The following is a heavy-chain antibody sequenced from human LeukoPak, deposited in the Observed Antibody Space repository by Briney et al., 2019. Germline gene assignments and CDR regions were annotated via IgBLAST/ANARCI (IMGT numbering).Heavy chain of an antibody. CDR3: ASLYYDYVWGSYRNAIDY. CDR2: IIPIVGTE. CDR1: GGTFTIYA. J-gene: IGHJ4*02. V-gene: IGHV1-69*13. D-gene: IGHD3-16*02. Sequence: AAVTLSFTASGGTFTIYAISWVRQAPGQGLERMGGIIPIVGTENYAQKFQDRVTITADESTSTAYMELSSLRSEDTAVYYCASLYYDYVWGSYRNAIDYWGQGTLVTVST.